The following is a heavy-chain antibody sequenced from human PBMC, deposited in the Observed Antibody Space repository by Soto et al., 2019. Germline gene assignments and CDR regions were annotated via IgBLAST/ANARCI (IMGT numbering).Heavy chain of an antibody. D-gene: IGHD6-19*01. V-gene: IGHV3-74*01. CDR2: INSDGSST. Sequence: LRLSCAASVFTFSSYWMHWVRQAPGKGMVWVSGINSDGSSTSYADFVNGRFTISRDNAKNTVYLQMNSLRAEDTAVYYCARRESSSGWQQFDYWGQGTLVTVSS. CDR3: ARRESSSGWQQFDY. J-gene: IGHJ4*02. CDR1: VFTFSSYW.